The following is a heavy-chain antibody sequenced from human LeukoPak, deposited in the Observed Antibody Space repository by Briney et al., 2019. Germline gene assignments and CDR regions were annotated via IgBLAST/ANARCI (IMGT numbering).Heavy chain of an antibody. CDR3: AKGDVEEWFAS. J-gene: IGHJ5*01. V-gene: IGHV4-30-2*01. CDR2: IWDSGNI. CDR1: GDSIRRRGYA. Sequence: MPSQTLSLTCAVSGDSIRRRGYAWDWLRQPRGKGLEWIGYIWDSGNIYYSPSLKSRFTISLDKSKNLFSLKINSVTGADTAVYFCAKGDVEEWFASWGPGILVTVSS. D-gene: IGHD3-16*01.